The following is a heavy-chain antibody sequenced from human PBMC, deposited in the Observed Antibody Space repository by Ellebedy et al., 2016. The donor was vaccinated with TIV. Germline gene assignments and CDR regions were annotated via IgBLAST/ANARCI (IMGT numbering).Heavy chain of an antibody. CDR3: AGEVRREWFDP. CDR2: IRSEAYGGTT. CDR1: GFTFSDHY. V-gene: IGHV3-72*01. D-gene: IGHD1-26*01. J-gene: IGHJ5*02. Sequence: PGGSLRLSCAASGFTFSDHYMDWVRQAPGKGLEWIGSIRSEAYGGTTEYAPSVKGRFIISRDDSKNSLHLQMNSLKNEDTAVYYCAGEVRREWFDPWGQGTLVTVSS.